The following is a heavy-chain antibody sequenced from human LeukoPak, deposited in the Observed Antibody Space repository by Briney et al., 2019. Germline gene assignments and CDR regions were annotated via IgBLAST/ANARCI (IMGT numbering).Heavy chain of an antibody. Sequence: SETLSLTCAVYSGSFSGYYWSWIRQPPGKGLEWIGEINHSGSTNYNPSLKSRVTISVDTSKNQFSLKLSSVTAADTAVYYCARGLWESRLTRFDPWGQGTLVTVSS. CDR2: INHSGST. CDR1: SGSFSGYY. V-gene: IGHV4-34*01. J-gene: IGHJ5*02. D-gene: IGHD1-26*01. CDR3: ARGLWESRLTRFDP.